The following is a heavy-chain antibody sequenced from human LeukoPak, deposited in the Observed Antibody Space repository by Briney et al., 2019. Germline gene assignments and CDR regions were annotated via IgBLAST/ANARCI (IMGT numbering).Heavy chain of an antibody. Sequence: AGGSLRLSCAASGFTISSYGMSWVRQAPGKGLEWVSIISGSGLRTYYADSVKGRFTISRDNSKNTLHLQMNSLRAEDTAIYYCAKTSRVNSAYDSPFDYWGQGTLVTVSS. CDR1: GFTISSYG. D-gene: IGHD5-12*01. CDR3: AKTSRVNSAYDSPFDY. J-gene: IGHJ4*02. V-gene: IGHV3-23*01. CDR2: ISGSGLRT.